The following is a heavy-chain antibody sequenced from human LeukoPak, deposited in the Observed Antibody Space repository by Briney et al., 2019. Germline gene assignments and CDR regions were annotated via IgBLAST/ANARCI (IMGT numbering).Heavy chain of an antibody. V-gene: IGHV3-23*01. D-gene: IGHD3-9*01. CDR1: GFTFSNYA. J-gene: IGHJ4*02. CDR2: LSGTGDST. CDR3: TRHQYYDILTGYYN. Sequence: GGSLRLSCVASGFTFSNYAMSWVRQAPGKGLEWVATLSGTGDSTHYADSVKGRFTMSRDNSENTLYLQMNSLRTEDTAVYYCTRHQYYDILTGYYNWGQGTLVTVSS.